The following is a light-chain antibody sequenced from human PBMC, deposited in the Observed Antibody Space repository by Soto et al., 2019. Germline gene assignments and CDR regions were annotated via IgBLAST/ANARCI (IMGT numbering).Light chain of an antibody. V-gene: IGKV1-39*01. CDR3: QQTYSDIS. CDR2: GAS. CDR1: RTINTY. J-gene: IGKJ4*01. Sequence: DVRMTQSPSSLSASVGDTITITCRASRTINTYLNWFQQKPGEPPRLLIYGASTLHDGVPSRCSGSGSGADFTLTISGLQPEDFASYHCQQTYSDISFGGGNKV.